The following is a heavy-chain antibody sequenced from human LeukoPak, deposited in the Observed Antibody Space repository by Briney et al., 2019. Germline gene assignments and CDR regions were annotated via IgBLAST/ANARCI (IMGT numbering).Heavy chain of an antibody. CDR2: VGVSGANT. Sequence: GGSLRLSCAAPGFTFSNYAMSWVRQAPGRGLEWVSTVGVSGANTFYADSVKGRFTISRDNSENTLYLQMSSLRAEDTAVYYCAKRVAVTTTRYFDYWGQGTLVTVSS. CDR3: AKRVAVTTTRYFDY. J-gene: IGHJ4*02. CDR1: GFTFSNYA. V-gene: IGHV3-23*01. D-gene: IGHD4-17*01.